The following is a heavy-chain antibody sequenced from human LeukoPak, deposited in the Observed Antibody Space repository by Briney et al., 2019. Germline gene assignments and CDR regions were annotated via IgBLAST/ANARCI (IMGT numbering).Heavy chain of an antibody. J-gene: IGHJ5*02. D-gene: IGHD3-10*01. CDR3: ARDSPYYYGSGSYPNWFDP. Sequence: GASVKVSCKASGYTFTSYAMHWVRQAPGQRLEWMGWINAGNGNTKYSQKFQGRVTITRDTSASTAYMELSSLRSEDTAVYYCARDSPYYYGSGSYPNWFDPWGQGTLVTVSS. CDR1: GYTFTSYA. CDR2: INAGNGNT. V-gene: IGHV1-3*01.